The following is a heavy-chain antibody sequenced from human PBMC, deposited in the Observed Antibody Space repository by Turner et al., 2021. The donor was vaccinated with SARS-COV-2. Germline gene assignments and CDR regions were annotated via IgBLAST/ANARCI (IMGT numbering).Heavy chain of an antibody. D-gene: IGHD1-26*01. Sequence: QVQLVDSGGGVVQPGRSLRLSCAASGFTFSSYGMHWVRQAPGKGLEWVAVIWYDGSNKYNADSVKGRFTISRDNSKNTLYLQMNSLRAEDTAVYYCATGSGSYYFSPTYYFDYWGQGTLVTVSS. V-gene: IGHV3-33*01. CDR2: IWYDGSNK. CDR1: GFTFSSYG. J-gene: IGHJ4*02. CDR3: ATGSGSYYFSPTYYFDY.